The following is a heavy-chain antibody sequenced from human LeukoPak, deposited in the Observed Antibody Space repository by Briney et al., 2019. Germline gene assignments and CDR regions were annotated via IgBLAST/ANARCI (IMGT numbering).Heavy chain of an antibody. D-gene: IGHD6-13*01. J-gene: IGHJ4*02. CDR1: GDSIITYY. CDR3: ARSLPGAIGAADL. CDR2: THSSGNT. V-gene: IGHV4-59*01. Sequence: SETLSLTCTVSGDSIITYYWSWIRQPPGKGLEWIAFTHSSGNTGYNPSLKSRVTLSLDTSKNHFSLKVTSMTAADTGVYYCARSLPGAIGAADLWGQGTLVTVSS.